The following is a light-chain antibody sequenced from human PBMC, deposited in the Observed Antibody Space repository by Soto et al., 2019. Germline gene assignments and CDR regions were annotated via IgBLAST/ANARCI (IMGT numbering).Light chain of an antibody. CDR2: GVS. CDR3: QQYGSSPLT. CDR1: QSVSSSY. V-gene: IGKV3-20*01. J-gene: IGKJ4*01. Sequence: EIVLTQSPATLSLSPGERATLSCRASQSVSSSYLAWYQQKPGQAPRLLIYGVSSRATGIPDRFSGSGSGTDFTLTISRLEPQDFAVYYCQQYGSSPLTFGGGTKVDIK.